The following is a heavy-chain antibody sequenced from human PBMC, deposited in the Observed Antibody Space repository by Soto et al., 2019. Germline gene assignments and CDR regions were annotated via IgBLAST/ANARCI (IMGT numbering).Heavy chain of an antibody. J-gene: IGHJ4*02. D-gene: IGHD3-10*01. CDR2: ISGSGGST. CDR3: AKVKSSSGSQAGLFDY. V-gene: IGHV3-23*01. Sequence: GGSVRLSCSASGFTFSIYSMSWFRQAPGKGLEWVSAISGSGGSTYYADSVKGRFTISRDNSKNTLYLQMNSLRAEDTAVYYCAKVKSSSGSQAGLFDYWGQGTQVTVSS. CDR1: GFTFSIYS.